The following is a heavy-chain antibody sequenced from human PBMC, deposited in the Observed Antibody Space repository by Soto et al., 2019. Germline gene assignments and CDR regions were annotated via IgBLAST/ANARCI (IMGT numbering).Heavy chain of an antibody. J-gene: IGHJ6*02. CDR2: ISSSRSYI. CDR3: ARGRGAAGTDSVQYYGMDV. D-gene: IGHD6-13*01. Sequence: EVQLVESGGGLVKPGGSLRLSCAASGFTFSSYSMNWIRQAPGKGLEWVSSISSSRSYIYYADSVKGRFTISRDNAKNPLYLQMNSLRAEDTAVYYCARGRGAAGTDSVQYYGMDVWGQGTTVTVSS. CDR1: GFTFSSYS. V-gene: IGHV3-21*01.